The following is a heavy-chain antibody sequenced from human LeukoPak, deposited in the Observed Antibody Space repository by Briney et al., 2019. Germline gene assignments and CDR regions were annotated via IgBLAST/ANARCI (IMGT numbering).Heavy chain of an antibody. D-gene: IGHD3-10*01. CDR1: GGSISSSSYY. Sequence: SETLSLTCTVSGGSISSSSYYWGWIRQPPGKGLEWIGSIYYSGSTYYNPSLKSRVTISVDTSKNQFSLKLSSVTAADTAVYYCARVGSLLWPLMKHNYYMDVWGKGTTVTVSS. CDR2: IYYSGST. CDR3: ARVGSLLWPLMKHNYYMDV. V-gene: IGHV4-39*07. J-gene: IGHJ6*03.